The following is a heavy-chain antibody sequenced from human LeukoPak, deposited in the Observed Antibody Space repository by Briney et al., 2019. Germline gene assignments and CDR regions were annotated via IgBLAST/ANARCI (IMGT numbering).Heavy chain of an antibody. V-gene: IGHV3-74*01. J-gene: IGHJ4*01. D-gene: IGHD6-6*01. Sequence: PGGSLRLSCTASGFTLRNYWMQWVRQGPGKGMGWVARISGDGSVTNYADSVQGRLTISRDNAKNILYLQINNLRSQDTAVYYCARYSSSSGGASYYLDYWGHGTLVTVSS. CDR1: GFTLRNYW. CDR2: ISGDGSVT. CDR3: ARYSSSSGGASYYLDY.